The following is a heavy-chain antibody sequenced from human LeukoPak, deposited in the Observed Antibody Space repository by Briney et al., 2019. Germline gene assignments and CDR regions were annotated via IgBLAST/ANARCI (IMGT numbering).Heavy chain of an antibody. Sequence: GGSLRLSCAASGFTFSSYSMNWVRQAPGKGLEWVSSISSSSSYIYYADSVKGRFTISRDNAKTSLYLQMNSLRAEDTAVYYCAREGYSSSALRGYYYYMDVWGKGTTVTVS. CDR3: AREGYSSSALRGYYYYMDV. V-gene: IGHV3-21*01. D-gene: IGHD6-6*01. CDR2: ISSSSSYI. CDR1: GFTFSSYS. J-gene: IGHJ6*03.